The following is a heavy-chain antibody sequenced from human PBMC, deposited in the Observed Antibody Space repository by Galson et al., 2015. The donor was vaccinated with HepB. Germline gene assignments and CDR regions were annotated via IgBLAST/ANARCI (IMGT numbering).Heavy chain of an antibody. D-gene: IGHD3-22*01. J-gene: IGHJ4*02. V-gene: IGHV3-23*01. CDR3: AKSHYYDGGGKGVLDD. CDR1: GFTFSRHT. Sequence: SLRLSCAASGFTFSRHTMNWVRQAPGKGLEWVSTIGGSGDGITYADSVKGRFTISRDNSRSSLHLQMNSLRGEDTAVYYCAKSHYYDGGGKGVLDDWGQGTLVTVSS. CDR2: IGGSGDGI.